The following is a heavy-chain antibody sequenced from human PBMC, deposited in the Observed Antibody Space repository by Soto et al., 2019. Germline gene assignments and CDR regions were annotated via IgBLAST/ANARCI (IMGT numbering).Heavy chain of an antibody. J-gene: IGHJ4*02. Sequence: LRLSCVASGSTVSSNYMSWVRQAPGKGLEWVSVIYSGGSTYYEDSVKGRFTISRDNSKNTLYLQMKSLRAEDTAADYCARKDAPEYSGSYFDDWGQGTLVTVSS. CDR2: IYSGGST. D-gene: IGHD1-26*01. V-gene: IGHV3-53*01. CDR1: GSTVSSNY. CDR3: ARKDAPEYSGSYFDD.